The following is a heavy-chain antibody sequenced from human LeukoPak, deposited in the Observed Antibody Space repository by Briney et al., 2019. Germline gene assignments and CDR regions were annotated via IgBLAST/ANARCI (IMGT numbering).Heavy chain of an antibody. CDR3: ARVSSWTEEPDTGLDY. J-gene: IGHJ4*02. V-gene: IGHV4-4*07. Sequence: SETLSLTCTVSGGSIISYYWSWIRQPAGKGLEWIGRTYISGNTNYNPSLKSRVTMSVDTSKNQLSLKLSSVTAADTAVYYCARVSSWTEEPDTGLDYWGQGTLVTVSS. CDR1: GGSIISYY. D-gene: IGHD1-14*01. CDR2: TYISGNT.